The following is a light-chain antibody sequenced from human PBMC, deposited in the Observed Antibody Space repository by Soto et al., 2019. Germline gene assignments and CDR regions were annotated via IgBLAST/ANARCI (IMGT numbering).Light chain of an antibody. Sequence: IPMTQSPSTLSGSVGDRVTITCRASQSISSWLAWYQQKPGKAPKLLIYDASSLESGVPSRFSGSGPGTEFTLTISSLQPDDFATYYCQQYDTYWTFGQGTKVDIK. J-gene: IGKJ1*01. V-gene: IGKV1-5*01. CDR2: DAS. CDR1: QSISSW. CDR3: QQYDTYWT.